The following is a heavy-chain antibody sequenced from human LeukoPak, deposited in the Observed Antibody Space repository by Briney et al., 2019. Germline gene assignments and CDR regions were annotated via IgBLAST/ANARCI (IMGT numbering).Heavy chain of an antibody. CDR1: GYIFTNYY. Sequence: ASVKVSCKASGYIFTNYYMHWARQAPGQGLEWMGTINPSGGSTTYAQKFQGRVTMTRDTSTSTVYMELSSLRSEDTAVYYCARDHGSAYYRAPRHWGQGTLVTVSS. J-gene: IGHJ4*02. D-gene: IGHD3-10*01. V-gene: IGHV1-46*01. CDR3: ARDHGSAYYRAPRH. CDR2: INPSGGST.